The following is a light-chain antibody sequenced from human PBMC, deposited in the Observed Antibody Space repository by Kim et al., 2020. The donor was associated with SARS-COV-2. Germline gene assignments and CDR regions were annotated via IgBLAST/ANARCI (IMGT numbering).Light chain of an antibody. CDR3: NSRDRSGDHVV. Sequence: GQTVRRTGQGYSLRDYYEAWYQQRPGQAPVLVLYGKYNRPSGIPDRFSGCASGNTASLTITGAQAEDEADYFCNSRDRSGDHVVFGGGTQLTVL. CDR1: SLRDYY. J-gene: IGLJ2*01. CDR2: GKY. V-gene: IGLV3-19*01.